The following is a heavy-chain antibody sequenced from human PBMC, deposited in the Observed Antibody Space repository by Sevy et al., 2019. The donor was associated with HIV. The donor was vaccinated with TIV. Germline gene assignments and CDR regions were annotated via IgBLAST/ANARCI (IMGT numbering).Heavy chain of an antibody. CDR1: GFTLSSYW. Sequence: GGSLRLSCAASGFTLSSYWMSWVRQAPGKGLEWVANIKQDGSENYYVDSVKARLTISRDNATNYLYLQMNSLRAEDTAVYYCAGGRAAAGSHWFDPWGQGTLVTVSS. V-gene: IGHV3-7*04. CDR2: IKQDGSEN. J-gene: IGHJ5*02. CDR3: AGGRAAAGSHWFDP. D-gene: IGHD6-13*01.